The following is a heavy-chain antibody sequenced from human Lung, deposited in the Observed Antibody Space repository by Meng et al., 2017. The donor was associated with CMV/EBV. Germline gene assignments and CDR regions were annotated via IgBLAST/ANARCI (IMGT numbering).Heavy chain of an antibody. Sequence: GGSLRLSCAASGFTFSSYAMSWVRQAPGKGLEWVSAISGSGGSTYYADSVKGRFTISRDNSKNTLYLQMNRLRAEETAVYYCAKSEDYYGSGGPWDAFDIWGQGTMVTVSS. CDR3: AKSEDYYGSGGPWDAFDI. CDR2: ISGSGGST. J-gene: IGHJ3*02. D-gene: IGHD3-10*01. CDR1: GFTFSSYA. V-gene: IGHV3-23*01.